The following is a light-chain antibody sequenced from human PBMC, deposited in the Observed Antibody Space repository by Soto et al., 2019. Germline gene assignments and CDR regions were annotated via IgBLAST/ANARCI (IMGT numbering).Light chain of an antibody. J-gene: IGKJ1*01. CDR3: QQYGTSPWA. CDR2: VAS. Sequence: EIVLTQFPGTLSLSPGERATLSCRASQSVGRNYVAWYQQKPGQAPRAIIYVASNRASGIPDRFSGSGSGSDFTLTISRLEPEDFAVYYCQQYGTSPWAFGQGTKVEIK. V-gene: IGKV3-20*01. CDR1: QSVGRNY.